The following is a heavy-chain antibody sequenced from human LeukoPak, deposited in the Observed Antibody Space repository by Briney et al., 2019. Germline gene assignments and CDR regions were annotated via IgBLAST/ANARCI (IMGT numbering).Heavy chain of an antibody. V-gene: IGHV4-34*01. CDR1: AGSFSGYF. CDR3: ARGPESGSYFAWFGP. J-gene: IGHJ5*02. Sequence: SETLSLTCAVYAGSFSGYFWNWIRQPPGKGLEWIGEINHSGSTHHNPSLKSRVTISIDTSKNQISLKLSSVTAADTAVYYCARGPESGSYFAWFGPWGQGTLVTVSS. CDR2: INHSGST. D-gene: IGHD3-10*01.